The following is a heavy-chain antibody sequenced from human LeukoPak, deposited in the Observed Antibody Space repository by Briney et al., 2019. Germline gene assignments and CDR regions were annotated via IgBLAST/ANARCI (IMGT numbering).Heavy chain of an antibody. Sequence: PGGSLRLSCAASGFTFSSYAMSWVRQAPGKGLEWVSAISGSGGSTYYADSVKGRFTISRDNSKNTLYLQMNSLRAEDTAVYYCAKKFQDDSGSPSDAFDIWGQGTMVTVSS. D-gene: IGHD1-26*01. CDR2: ISGSGGST. CDR3: AKKFQDDSGSPSDAFDI. CDR1: GFTFSSYA. V-gene: IGHV3-23*01. J-gene: IGHJ3*02.